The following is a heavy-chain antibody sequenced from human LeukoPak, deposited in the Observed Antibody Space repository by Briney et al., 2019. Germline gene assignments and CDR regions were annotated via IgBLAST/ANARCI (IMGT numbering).Heavy chain of an antibody. CDR2: INHSGST. D-gene: IGHD4-17*01. CDR3: ARGTVTTGYYFDY. V-gene: IGHV4-34*01. CDR1: GGSFSGYY. J-gene: IGHJ4*02. Sequence: SETLSLTCAVYGGSFSGYYWSWIRQPPGKGLEWIGEINHSGSTNYNPSLKSRVTISVDTSKNQFSLKLSSVTAGDTAVYYCARGTVTTGYYFDYWGQGTLVTVSS.